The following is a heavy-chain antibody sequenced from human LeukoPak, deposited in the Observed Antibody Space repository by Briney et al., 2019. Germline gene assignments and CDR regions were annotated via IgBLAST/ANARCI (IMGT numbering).Heavy chain of an antibody. D-gene: IGHD3-10*01. J-gene: IGHJ4*02. CDR3: ARDRPDYYASGSYGPNYFDS. CDR1: GDSINGGYY. V-gene: IGHV4-38-2*02. Sequence: SETLSLTCSVSGDSINGGYYWGWIRQPPGKGLQWIATIYHSGRTYYNPSFTSRVTISVDTSKSQFSLKLTSVTAADSAVYYCARDRPDYYASGSYGPNYFDSWGQGTLVTVSS. CDR2: IYHSGRT.